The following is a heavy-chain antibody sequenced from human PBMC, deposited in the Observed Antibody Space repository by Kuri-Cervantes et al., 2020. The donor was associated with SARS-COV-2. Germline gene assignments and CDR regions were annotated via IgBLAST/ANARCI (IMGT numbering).Heavy chain of an antibody. CDR1: GGSFSGYY. CDR3: ARGQWLVGLDYYYYMDV. CDR2: INHSGST. V-gene: IGHV4-34*01. Sequence: GSLRLSCAVYGGSFSGYYWSWIRQPPGKGLEWIGEINHSGSTNYNPSLKSRVTISVDTSKNQFSLKLSSVTAADTAVYYCARGQWLVGLDYYYYMDVWGKGTTVTVSS. J-gene: IGHJ6*03. D-gene: IGHD6-19*01.